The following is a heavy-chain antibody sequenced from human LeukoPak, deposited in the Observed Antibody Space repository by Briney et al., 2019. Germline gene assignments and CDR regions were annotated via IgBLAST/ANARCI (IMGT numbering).Heavy chain of an antibody. CDR3: ARVASSGWYFVLLWFDP. D-gene: IGHD6-19*01. CDR2: TYYSGST. J-gene: IGHJ5*02. Sequence: PSETLSVTCTVSGGSISSSSYYWGWIRQPPGKGLEWIGSTYYSGSTYYNPSLKSRVTISVDTSKNQFSLKLSSVTAADTAVYYCARVASSGWYFVLLWFDPWGQGTLVTVSS. V-gene: IGHV4-39*07. CDR1: GGSISSSSYY.